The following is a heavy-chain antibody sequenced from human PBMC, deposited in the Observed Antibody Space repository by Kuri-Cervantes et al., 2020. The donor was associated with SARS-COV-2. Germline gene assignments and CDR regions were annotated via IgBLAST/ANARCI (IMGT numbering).Heavy chain of an antibody. V-gene: IGHV4-59*12. CDR2: IYYSGST. CDR1: GGSISNYY. CDR3: ARANIVVVPAALGAIISYYYYIDV. D-gene: IGHD2-2*01. J-gene: IGHJ6*03. Sequence: SETLSLTCTVSGGSISNYYWSWIRQPPGKGLEWIGYIYYSGSTNYNPSLKSRVTISVDTSKNQFSLKLSSVTAADTAVYYCARANIVVVPAALGAIISYYYYIDVWGKGTMVTVSS.